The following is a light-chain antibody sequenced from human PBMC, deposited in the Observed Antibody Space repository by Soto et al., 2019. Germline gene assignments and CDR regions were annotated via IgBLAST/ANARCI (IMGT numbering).Light chain of an antibody. Sequence: DIQVTQSPSFLSASVGDRVTITCRASQGIGSDLVWYQQKPVKAPKLLIYGASTLQGGVSSRFSGSGSGTEFTLTISSLQPEDFATYYCQQLNSYPLTFGGGTKVEIK. V-gene: IGKV1-9*01. J-gene: IGKJ4*01. CDR2: GAS. CDR1: QGIGSD. CDR3: QQLNSYPLT.